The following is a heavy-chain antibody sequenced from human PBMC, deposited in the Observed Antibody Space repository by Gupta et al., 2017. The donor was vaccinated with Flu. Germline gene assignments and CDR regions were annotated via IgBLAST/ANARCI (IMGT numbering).Heavy chain of an antibody. D-gene: IGHD6-19*01. CDR1: GYSFTSYW. V-gene: IGHV5-51*01. J-gene: IGHJ4*02. CDR2: IYPGDSDT. CDR3: GRHQIAVAACDY. Sequence: EVQLVQSGAEVKKPGESLKISCKGSGYSFTSYWIGWVRQMPGKGLEWMGTIYPGDSDTPYSPSLQGQVTSSADKSISTAYLQWSSLKASDPARYYCGRHQIAVAACDYWGQGPRGTVS.